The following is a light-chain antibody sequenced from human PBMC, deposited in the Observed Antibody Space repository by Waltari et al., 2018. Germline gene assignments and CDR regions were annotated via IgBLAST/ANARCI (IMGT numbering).Light chain of an antibody. CDR2: NED. Sequence: QSVLTQPPSASGAPGQRGAIPCSIGSSNIGSNTVNWYQQFPGTAPKLLMFNEDQRASGVPGRFSGSRSVTSASLAISGLQSEDEATYYCAAWDDTLKGLFGGGTTLTVL. V-gene: IGLV1-44*01. CDR3: AAWDDTLKGL. J-gene: IGLJ3*02. CDR1: SSNIGSNT.